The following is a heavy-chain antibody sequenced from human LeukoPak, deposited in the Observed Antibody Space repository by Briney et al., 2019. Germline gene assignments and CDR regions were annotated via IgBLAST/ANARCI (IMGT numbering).Heavy chain of an antibody. V-gene: IGHV3-53*01. Sequence: PGGSLRLSCAASGFTVSSNYMSWVRQAPGKGLEWVSVIYSGGSTYYADSVKGRFTISRDNSKNTLYLQMNSLRAEDTAVYYCARETYYYDSSGYYYTEFSSGMDVWGQGTTVTVSS. J-gene: IGHJ6*02. CDR3: ARETYYYDSSGYYYTEFSSGMDV. D-gene: IGHD3-22*01. CDR2: IYSGGST. CDR1: GFTVSSNY.